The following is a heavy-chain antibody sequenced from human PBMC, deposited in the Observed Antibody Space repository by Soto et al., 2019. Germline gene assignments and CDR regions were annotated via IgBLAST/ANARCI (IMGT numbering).Heavy chain of an antibody. D-gene: IGHD6-19*01. Sequence: GGSLRLSCAASGFTFSNYWMNWVRQAPGKGLEWVANINPDGSEKYYVDSVKGRFAISRDNAESSLFLQMNSLKDEDTAVYYCARVHKGAALAGTTNYWGRGTLVTVSS. CDR3: ARVHKGAALAGTTNY. V-gene: IGHV3-7*04. CDR2: INPDGSEK. CDR1: GFTFSNYW. J-gene: IGHJ4*02.